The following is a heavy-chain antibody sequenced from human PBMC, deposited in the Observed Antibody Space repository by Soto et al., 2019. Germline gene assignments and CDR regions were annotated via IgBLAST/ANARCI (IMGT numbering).Heavy chain of an antibody. CDR2: IYYSGTA. D-gene: IGHD3-9*01. CDR3: ATGNYDLLSALNWFDP. CDR1: GGSISSGGYY. J-gene: IGHJ5*02. Sequence: QVQLQESGPGLVKPSQTLSLTCTVSGGSISSGGYYWSWIRQHPGQGPEWIGYIYYSGTAHHNPSLQSGLTISVATSKNQFSLTLNSVTAADTAVYFCATGNYDLLSALNWFDPWGQGTLVTVSS. V-gene: IGHV4-31*03.